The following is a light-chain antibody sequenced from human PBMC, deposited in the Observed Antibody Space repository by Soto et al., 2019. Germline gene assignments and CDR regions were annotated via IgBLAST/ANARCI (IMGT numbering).Light chain of an antibody. CDR3: LQDYNYPWT. CDR1: QGIRND. J-gene: IGKJ1*01. V-gene: IGKV1-6*01. CDR2: AAS. Sequence: AIQITQSPSSLSASVGDRVTITCRSSQGIRNDLGWYQQKPGKAPKLLIYAASSLQSGVPSRFSGSGSGTDFTLTISSLQPEDFATYYCLQDYNYPWTLGQGTKVDIK.